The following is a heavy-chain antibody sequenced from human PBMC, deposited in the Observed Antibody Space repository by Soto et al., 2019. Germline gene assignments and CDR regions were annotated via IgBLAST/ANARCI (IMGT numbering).Heavy chain of an antibody. CDR1: GGSISSYY. V-gene: IGHV4-59*01. D-gene: IGHD2-2*01. J-gene: IGHJ5*02. CDR2: IYYSGST. Sequence: SETLSLTCTVSGGSISSYYWSWIRQPPGKGLEWIGYIYYSGSTNYNPSLKSRVTISVDTSKNQFSLKLSSVTAADTAVYYCARARGGYCSSTSCPTNWFDPWGQGTLVTVSS. CDR3: ARARGGYCSSTSCPTNWFDP.